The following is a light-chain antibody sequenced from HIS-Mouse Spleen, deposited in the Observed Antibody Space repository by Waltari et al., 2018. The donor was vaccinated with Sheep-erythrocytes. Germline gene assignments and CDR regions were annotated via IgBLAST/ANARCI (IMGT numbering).Light chain of an antibody. CDR2: DDS. J-gene: IGLJ3*02. Sequence: SYVLTQPPSVSVAPGKTARITRGGNNIGSKSVHWYQQKPGQAPVLVVYDDSDRPSGIPGRFSGSNSGNTATLTISRVEAGDEADYYCQVWDSSSDWVFGGGTKLTVL. V-gene: IGLV3-21*03. CDR1: NIGSKS. CDR3: QVWDSSSDWV.